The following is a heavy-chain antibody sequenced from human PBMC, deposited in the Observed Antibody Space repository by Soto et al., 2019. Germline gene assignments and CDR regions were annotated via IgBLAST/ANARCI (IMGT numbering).Heavy chain of an antibody. CDR2: INHSGST. V-gene: IGHV4-34*01. CDR3: ARGPTYDSSGYYYSPRCGMDV. J-gene: IGHJ6*02. Sequence: SETLSLTCAVYGGSSSVYYWSWIRHPPGKGLEWIGEINHSGSTNYNPSLKSRVTISVDTSKNQFSLKLSSVTAADTAVYYCARGPTYDSSGYYYSPRCGMDVWGQGTTVTVSS. CDR1: GGSSSVYY. D-gene: IGHD3-22*01.